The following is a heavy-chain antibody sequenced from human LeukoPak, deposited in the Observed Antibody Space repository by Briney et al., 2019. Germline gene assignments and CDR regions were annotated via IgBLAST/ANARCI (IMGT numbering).Heavy chain of an antibody. Sequence: SETLSLTCTVSGGSISSSSYYWGWIRQPPGKGLEWIGSIYYSGSTYYNPSLKSRVTISVDTSKNQFSLRLSSVTAADTAVYFCARGGYSYDSPFDYWGQGTLVTVSS. D-gene: IGHD5-18*01. CDR2: IYYSGST. V-gene: IGHV4-39*07. CDR1: GGSISSSSYY. J-gene: IGHJ4*02. CDR3: ARGGYSYDSPFDY.